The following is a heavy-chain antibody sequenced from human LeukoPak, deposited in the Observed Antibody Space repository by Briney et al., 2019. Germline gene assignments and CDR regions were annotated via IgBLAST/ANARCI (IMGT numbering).Heavy chain of an antibody. CDR3: ARDAWSTFWYFDL. V-gene: IGHV1-2*02. J-gene: IGHJ2*01. CDR1: GYTFTGYY. CDR2: INPNSGGT. Sequence: ASVKVSCKASGYTFTGYYINWVRQAPGQGLGWLGWINPNSGGTIYAQNFQGRVTMTSDTSISTAYMELSRLRSDDTAVYYCARDAWSTFWYFDLWGRGTLVTVSS. D-gene: IGHD2-15*01.